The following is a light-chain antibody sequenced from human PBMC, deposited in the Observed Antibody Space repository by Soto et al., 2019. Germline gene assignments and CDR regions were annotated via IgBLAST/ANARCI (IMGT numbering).Light chain of an antibody. CDR1: QSISNT. CDR3: QQYNKWPLT. V-gene: IGKV3-15*01. CDR2: HSS. J-gene: IGKJ4*01. Sequence: EIMMTQSPAALSVSPGERVTLSCRASQSISNTLAWYQQRPGQAPRLLIYHSSTRATGIPARFSGSGSGTEFSLTISSLQSEDFAVYHCQQYNKWPLTFGGGTKVESK.